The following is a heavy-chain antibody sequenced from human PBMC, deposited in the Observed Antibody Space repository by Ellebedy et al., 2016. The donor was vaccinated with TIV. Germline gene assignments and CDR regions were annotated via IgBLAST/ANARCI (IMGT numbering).Heavy chain of an antibody. D-gene: IGHD3/OR15-3a*01. Sequence: SETLSLTCTVSNGSISSSSYYWGWIRQPPEKGLEWIGSFYSSGGNYYTPSLKSRVTISVDTSKNQFSLRLTSVTAADTAVYYCARNVLIFTFDKWYSDLWGRGTLVTVSS. J-gene: IGHJ2*01. CDR3: ARNVLIFTFDKWYSDL. CDR1: NGSISSSSYY. V-gene: IGHV4-39*01. CDR2: FYSSGGN.